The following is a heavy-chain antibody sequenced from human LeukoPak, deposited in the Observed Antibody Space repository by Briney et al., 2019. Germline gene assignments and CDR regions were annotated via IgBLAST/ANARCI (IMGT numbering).Heavy chain of an antibody. D-gene: IGHD5-12*01. Sequence: ASVKVSCKASGGTFSSYAISWVRQALGQGLEWMGGIIPIFGTANYAQKFQGRVTITADKSTSTAYMELSSLRSEDTAVYYCARERDYIVDDAFDIWGQGTMVTVSS. CDR3: ARERDYIVDDAFDI. CDR2: IIPIFGTA. V-gene: IGHV1-69*06. J-gene: IGHJ3*02. CDR1: GGTFSSYA.